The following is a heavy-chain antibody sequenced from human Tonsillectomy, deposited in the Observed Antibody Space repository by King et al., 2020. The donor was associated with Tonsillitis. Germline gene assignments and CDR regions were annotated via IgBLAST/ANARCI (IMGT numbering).Heavy chain of an antibody. CDR3: AWGTSGGYDFFDSFDI. Sequence: QLVQSGAEVKKPGSSVKVSCKASGGTFSSYTIIWVRQAPRQGLEWMGTIIPMFATAFYAQKFQGSVTITADESTSTVYMEFSSLTSDDTALYFCAWGTSGGYDFFDSFDIWGQGTMVTVSS. D-gene: IGHD5-12*01. CDR2: IIPMFATA. CDR1: GGTFSSYT. J-gene: IGHJ3*02. V-gene: IGHV1-69*18.